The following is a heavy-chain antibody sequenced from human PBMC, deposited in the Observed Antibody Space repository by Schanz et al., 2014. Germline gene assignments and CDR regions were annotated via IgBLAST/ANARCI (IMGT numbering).Heavy chain of an antibody. V-gene: IGHV3-NL1*01. CDR2: IVGGGGRT. Sequence: VQLVESGGGLVQPGGSLRLSCAASGFTFSSYGMHWVRQAPGKGLEWVSSIVGGGGRTYYADSVKGRFTISRDNSKSTVYMQMSSLRADDSAVYYCAKPFRSSWYPDAFDIWGQWTLVTVSS. CDR3: AKPFRSSWYPDAFDI. CDR1: GFTFSSYG. J-gene: IGHJ3*02. D-gene: IGHD6-13*01.